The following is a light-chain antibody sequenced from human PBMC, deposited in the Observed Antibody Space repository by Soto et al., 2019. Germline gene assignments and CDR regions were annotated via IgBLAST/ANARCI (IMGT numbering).Light chain of an antibody. J-gene: IGKJ1*01. V-gene: IGKV3-15*01. Sequence: EIVMTQSPGALSVSLGERATLSCRASQSVSSKLAGYQQKPGQAPRPLIHGASTRATGVPARFSGSGSGTEFTLTISPLQSEDFAVYYCQQYNKWPRTFGQGTKVDIK. CDR1: QSVSSK. CDR2: GAS. CDR3: QQYNKWPRT.